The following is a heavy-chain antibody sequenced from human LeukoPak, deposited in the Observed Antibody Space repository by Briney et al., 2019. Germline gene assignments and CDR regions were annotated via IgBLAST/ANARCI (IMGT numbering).Heavy chain of an antibody. D-gene: IGHD2-2*02. V-gene: IGHV1-69*04. CDR1: GGTFSSYA. CDR3: ARERDIVVVPAAIPHLSYYYYGMDV. J-gene: IGHJ6*02. Sequence: KVSCKASGGTFSSYAISWVRQAPGQGLEWMGRIIPILGIANYAQKFQGRVTITADKSTSTAYMELSSLRSEDTAVYYCARERDIVVVPAAIPHLSYYYYGMDVWGQGTTVTVSS. CDR2: IIPILGIA.